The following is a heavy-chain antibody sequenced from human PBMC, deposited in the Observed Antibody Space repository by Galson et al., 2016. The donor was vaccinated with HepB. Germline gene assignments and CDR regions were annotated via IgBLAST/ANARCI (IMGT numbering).Heavy chain of an antibody. CDR1: GFTVSTNY. D-gene: IGHD2-21*01. J-gene: IGHJ4*02. CDR2: IYSGGST. CDR3: ASKSVVK. Sequence: SLRLSCAASGFTVSTNYMSWVRQAPGKGLEWVSVIYSGGSTYYADSVKARFTTSRDNSKNTLYLQMNSLRVEDTAVYYCASKSVVKWGQGTLVTVSS. V-gene: IGHV3-53*01.